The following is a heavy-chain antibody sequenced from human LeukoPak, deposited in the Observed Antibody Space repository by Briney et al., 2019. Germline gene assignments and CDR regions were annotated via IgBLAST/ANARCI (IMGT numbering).Heavy chain of an antibody. J-gene: IGHJ4*02. D-gene: IGHD3-10*01. V-gene: IGHV3-7*01. CDR3: TRPGLYDSGKYYVDS. CDR2: INPDGSAQ. CDR1: GFTFSSYE. Sequence: GGSLRLSCAASGFTFSSYEMNWVRQAPGKGLEWVADINPDGSAQAYLDSVKGRFTISRDNGKNSLFLQMSSLRVDDTAVYYCTRPGLYDSGKYYVDSWGQGILVTVSS.